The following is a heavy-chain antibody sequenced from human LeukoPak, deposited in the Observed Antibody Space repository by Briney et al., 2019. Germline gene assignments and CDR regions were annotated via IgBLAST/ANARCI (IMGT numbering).Heavy chain of an antibody. CDR2: VYYSGST. CDR3: ARQGVSDSSAYYFAS. CDR1: GGSNSSHY. J-gene: IGHJ4*02. V-gene: IGHV4-59*11. D-gene: IGHD3-22*01. Sequence: MSSETLSLTCTVSGGSNSSHYWSWIRQPPGKGLEWVGQVYYSGSTNYNPSLKSRCTISVDTSKNHFSLKLTSVTAADSAVYYCARQGVSDSSAYYFASWGQGTLVTISS.